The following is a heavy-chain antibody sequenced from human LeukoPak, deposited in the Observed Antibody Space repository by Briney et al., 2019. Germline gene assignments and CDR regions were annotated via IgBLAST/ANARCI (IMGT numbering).Heavy chain of an antibody. D-gene: IGHD3-16*01. CDR1: GYTFTGYY. J-gene: IGHJ4*02. CDR3: ATQRGCYLSGTDFAC. Sequence: SVTVPCKASGYTFTGYYMHWVRQAPGQGLEWMGWINPNSGDTKYSQKFQGRVTMTRDTSISTAYMELSRLRSDDTAVYYCATQRGCYLSGTDFACCGQPSLVTVSS. CDR2: INPNSGDT. V-gene: IGHV1-2*02.